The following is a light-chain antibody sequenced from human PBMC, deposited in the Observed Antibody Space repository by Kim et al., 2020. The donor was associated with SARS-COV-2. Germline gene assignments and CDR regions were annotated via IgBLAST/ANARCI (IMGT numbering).Light chain of an antibody. CDR1: SNNVGDQG. CDR2: RDN. CDR3: SAWDSSLSVWV. Sequence: RQTPTLTCTGNSNNVGDQGAAWLQHHQGHPPKLLSYRDNNRPSGISERLSASRSGNTASLTITGLQPEDEADYYCSAWDSSLSVWVFGGGTQLTVL. V-gene: IGLV10-54*01. J-gene: IGLJ3*02.